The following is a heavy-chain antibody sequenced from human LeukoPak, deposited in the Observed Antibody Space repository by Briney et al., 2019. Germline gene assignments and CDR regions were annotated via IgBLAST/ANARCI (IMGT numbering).Heavy chain of an antibody. D-gene: IGHD3-22*01. CDR1: GFTFDDYA. V-gene: IGHV3-9*01. CDR2: ISWNRGSI. CDR3: ARSGGRITMIAGNFDY. Sequence: PGGSLRLSCAASGFTFDDYAMHWVRQAPGKGLEWVSGISWNRGSIAYADSVKGRFTISRDNAKNSLYLQMNSLRAEDTAVYYCARSGGRITMIAGNFDYWGQGTLVTVSS. J-gene: IGHJ4*02.